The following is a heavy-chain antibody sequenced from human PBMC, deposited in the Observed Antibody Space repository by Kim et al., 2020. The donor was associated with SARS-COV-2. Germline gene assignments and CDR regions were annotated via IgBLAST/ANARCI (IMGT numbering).Heavy chain of an antibody. CDR1: GFTFSSYA. J-gene: IGHJ4*02. CDR2: ISGSGGST. Sequence: GGSLRLSSAASGFTFSSYAMSWVRQAPGKGLEWVSSISGSGGSTYYADSVKGRFTISRDNSKNTLSLQMNSLRAEDTAVYYCAKESQYYYGSGRRSYFDHWGQGTLVTVSS. V-gene: IGHV3-23*01. D-gene: IGHD3-10*01. CDR3: AKESQYYYGSGRRSYFDH.